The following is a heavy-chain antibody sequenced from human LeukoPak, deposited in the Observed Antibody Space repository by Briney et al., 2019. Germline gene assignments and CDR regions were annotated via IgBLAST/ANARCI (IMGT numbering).Heavy chain of an antibody. CDR2: IGGSGSNT. CDR1: GGSISSSSYY. Sequence: ETLSLTCTVSGGSISSSSYYWGWIRQAPGKGLEWVSAIGGSGSNTYYADSVKGRFTISRDNSKNTLYLQMNSLRGEDTAVYYCATGSGSWGQGTRVTVSS. V-gene: IGHV3-23*01. D-gene: IGHD2-15*01. CDR3: ATGSGS. J-gene: IGHJ4*02.